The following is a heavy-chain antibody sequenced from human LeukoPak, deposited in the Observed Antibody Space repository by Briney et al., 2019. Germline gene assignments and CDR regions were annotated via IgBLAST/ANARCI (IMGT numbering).Heavy chain of an antibody. J-gene: IGHJ4*02. Sequence: GGSLRLSCAASGFXFSSYNINWVRQAPGKGLEWVSFIANTGTYMDYADAVKGRSTISRDNAKNSLYLQMNSLRAEDTAIYYCARKFDVWGQGTLVTVSS. V-gene: IGHV3-21*01. CDR3: ARKFDV. CDR2: IANTGTYM. CDR1: GFXFSSYN.